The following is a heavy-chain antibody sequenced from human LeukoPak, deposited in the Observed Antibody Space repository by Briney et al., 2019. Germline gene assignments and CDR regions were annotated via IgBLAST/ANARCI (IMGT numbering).Heavy chain of an antibody. D-gene: IGHD2-2*01. Sequence: GGSLRLSCAASAFRFSSFAMTWVRQAPGKGLEWVSGIHGNGETTYYADSVKGRFTISRDNSRELLYLQMNSLRAEDMALYYCAKEYCSSTSCYFDYWGQGTLVTVSS. V-gene: IGHV3-23*01. CDR3: AKEYCSSTSCYFDY. CDR2: IHGNGETT. J-gene: IGHJ4*02. CDR1: AFRFSSFA.